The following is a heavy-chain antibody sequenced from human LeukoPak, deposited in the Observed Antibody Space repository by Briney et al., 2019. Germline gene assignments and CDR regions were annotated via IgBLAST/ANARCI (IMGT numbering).Heavy chain of an antibody. CDR3: AGEDDVDTAIDY. CDR1: GYTFTGYY. CDR2: INPSGGST. Sequence: ASVKVSCKASGYTFTGYYMHWVRQAPGQGLEWMGIINPSGGSTSYAQKFQGRVTMTRDTSTSTVYMELGSLRSEDTAVYYCAGEDDVDTAIDYWGQGTLVTVSS. V-gene: IGHV1-46*01. D-gene: IGHD5-18*01. J-gene: IGHJ4*02.